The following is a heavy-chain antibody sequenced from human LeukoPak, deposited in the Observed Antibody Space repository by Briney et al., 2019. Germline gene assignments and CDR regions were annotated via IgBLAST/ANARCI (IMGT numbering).Heavy chain of an antibody. CDR2: INSDGSST. J-gene: IGHJ4*02. CDR1: GFTFSSYW. CDR3: VSSYCSGGSCYSASGY. D-gene: IGHD2-15*01. Sequence: GGSLRLSCAASGFTFSSYWMHWVRQAPGKGLVWVSRINSDGSSTSYADSVRGRFTISRDNAKNTLYLQMNSLRAEDSAVYYCVSSYCSGGSCYSASGYWGQGTLVTVSS. V-gene: IGHV3-74*01.